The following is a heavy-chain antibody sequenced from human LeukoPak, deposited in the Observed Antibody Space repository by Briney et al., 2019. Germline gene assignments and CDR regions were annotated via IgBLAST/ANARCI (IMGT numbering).Heavy chain of an antibody. J-gene: IGHJ5*02. V-gene: IGHV3-30-3*01. D-gene: IGHD6-19*01. CDR2: ISYDGSTQ. CDR1: GVTFSTYA. CDR3: ARGDKAVAFDWFDP. Sequence: PGRSLRLSCTASGVTFSTYAMHWVRQAPVKGLEWVAVISYDGSTQYYADSVKGRFTISRDNSKNTLDLQMNSLRTDDTAVYYCARGDKAVAFDWFDPWGQGTLVSVSS.